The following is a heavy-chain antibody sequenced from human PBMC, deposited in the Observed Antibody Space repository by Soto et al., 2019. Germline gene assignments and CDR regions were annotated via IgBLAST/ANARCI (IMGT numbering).Heavy chain of an antibody. CDR3: PTRGAGRGWPAELDYYYYGMDI. CDR2: IYPGDSDT. CDR1: GYSFTSYW. J-gene: IGHJ6*02. D-gene: IGHD6-19*01. Sequence: GESLKISCKGSGYSFTSYWIGWVRQMPGKGLEWMGIIYPGDSDTRYSPSFQGQVTISADKSISTAYLQWSSLKASDTAMYYCPTRGAGRGWPAELDYYYYGMDIRGQGPTVTVSS. V-gene: IGHV5-51*01.